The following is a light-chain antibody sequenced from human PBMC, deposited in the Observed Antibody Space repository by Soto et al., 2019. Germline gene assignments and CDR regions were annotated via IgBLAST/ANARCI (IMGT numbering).Light chain of an antibody. Sequence: EILLTQSPSTLSASPGERATLSCRASQSVSSCLAWYQQKPGQAPKLLIYDASNRATGVPSRFSGSGSGTDTTITSSSLAHEVSAVYYCQQRSNWLTFGGGTKVDIK. CDR3: QQRSNWLT. CDR1: QSVSSC. J-gene: IGKJ4*01. V-gene: IGKV3-11*01. CDR2: DAS.